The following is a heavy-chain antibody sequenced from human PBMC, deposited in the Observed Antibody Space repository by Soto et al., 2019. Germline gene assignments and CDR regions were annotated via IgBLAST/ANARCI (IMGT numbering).Heavy chain of an antibody. V-gene: IGHV1-8*01. Sequence: ASVKVSCKASGYTFTSYDINWVRQATGQGLEWMEWMNPNSGNTGYAQKFQGRVTMTRNTSISTAYMELSSLRSEDTAVYYCARDGSVRYYVFWSGYPPVYYYYGMDAWGQGTTVTVSS. J-gene: IGHJ6*02. CDR3: ARDGSVRYYVFWSGYPPVYYYYGMDA. CDR2: MNPNSGNT. D-gene: IGHD3-3*01. CDR1: GYTFTSYD.